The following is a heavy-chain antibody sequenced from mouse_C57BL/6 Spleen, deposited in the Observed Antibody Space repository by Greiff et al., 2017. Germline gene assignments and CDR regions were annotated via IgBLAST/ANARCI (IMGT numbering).Heavy chain of an antibody. V-gene: IGHV1-55*01. CDR1: GYTFTSYW. CDR2: IYPGSGST. J-gene: IGHJ2*01. CDR3: ARWDYSNFFDY. Sequence: QVQLQQPGAELVKPGASVKMSCKASGYTFTSYWITWVKPRPGQGLEWIGDIYPGSGSTNYNEKFKSKATQTVDTSSSPSYMQLSSLTSEDSAVYYCARWDYSNFFDYWGQGTTLTVSS. D-gene: IGHD2-5*01.